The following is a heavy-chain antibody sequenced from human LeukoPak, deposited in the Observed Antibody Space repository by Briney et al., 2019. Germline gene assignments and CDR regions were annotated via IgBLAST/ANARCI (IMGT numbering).Heavy chain of an antibody. CDR2: ISAYNGNT. V-gene: IGHV1-18*01. CDR1: GYTFTSYG. Sequence: ASVKVSCKASGYTFTSYGIIWVRQAPGQGLEWMGWISAYNGNTNYAQKLQGRVTMTTDTSTSTAYMELRSLRSDDTAVYYCARDLPFHRYSSGSHGDYWGQGTLVTVSS. D-gene: IGHD6-19*01. J-gene: IGHJ4*02. CDR3: ARDLPFHRYSSGSHGDY.